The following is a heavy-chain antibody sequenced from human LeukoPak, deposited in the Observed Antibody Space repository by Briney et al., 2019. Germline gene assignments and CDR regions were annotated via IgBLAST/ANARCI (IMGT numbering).Heavy chain of an antibody. V-gene: IGHV3-21*01. CDR3: ASLKDYYDSSGSDY. D-gene: IGHD3-22*01. J-gene: IGHJ4*02. CDR2: ISSSSSYI. CDR1: GFTFSSYS. Sequence: GGSLRLSCAASGFTFSSYSLNWVRQAPGKGLEWVSSISSSSSYIYYADSVKGRFTISRDDAKNSLYLQMNSLRAEDTAVYYCASLKDYYDSSGSDYWGQGTLVTVSS.